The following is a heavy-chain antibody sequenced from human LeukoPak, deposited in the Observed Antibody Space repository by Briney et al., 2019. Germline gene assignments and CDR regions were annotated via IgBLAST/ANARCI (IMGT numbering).Heavy chain of an antibody. CDR1: GYTFTSYY. J-gene: IGHJ4*02. CDR3: ARDFGSHEWEPLDY. V-gene: IGHV1-46*01. Sequence: GASVKVSCKASGYTFTSYYMHWVRQAPGQGLEWMGIINPSGGSTSYAQKFQGRVTMTTDTSTSTAYMELRSLRSDDTAVYYCARDFGSHEWEPLDYWGQGTLVTVSS. D-gene: IGHD1-14*01. CDR2: INPSGGST.